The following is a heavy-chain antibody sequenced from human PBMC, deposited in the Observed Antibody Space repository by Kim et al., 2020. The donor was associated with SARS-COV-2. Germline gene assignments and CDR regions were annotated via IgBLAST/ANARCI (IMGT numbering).Heavy chain of an antibody. Sequence: ASVKVSCKVSGYTLTELSMHWVRQAPGKGLEWMGGFDPEDGETIYAQKFQGRVTMTEDTSTDTAYMELSSLRSEHTAVYYCATSPGVWSGHSANWFDPWGQGTLVTVSS. CDR2: FDPEDGET. V-gene: IGHV1-24*01. CDR3: ATSPGVWSGHSANWFDP. D-gene: IGHD3-3*01. J-gene: IGHJ5*02. CDR1: GYTLTELS.